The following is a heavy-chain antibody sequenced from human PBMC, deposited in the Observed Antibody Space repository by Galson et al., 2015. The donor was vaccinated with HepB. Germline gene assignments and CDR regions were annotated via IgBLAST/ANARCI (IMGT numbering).Heavy chain of an antibody. CDR3: ARLGNTRVKDYYYYMDV. V-gene: IGHV5-10-1*01. CDR2: IDPSDSYT. CDR1: GYSFTSYW. D-gene: IGHD5-18*01. Sequence: QSGAEVKKPGESLRISCKGSGYSFTSYWISWVRQMPGKGLEWMGRIDPSDSYTNYSPSFQGHVTISADKSISTAYLQWSSLKASDTAMYYCARLGNTRVKDYYYYMDVWGKGTTVTVSS. J-gene: IGHJ6*03.